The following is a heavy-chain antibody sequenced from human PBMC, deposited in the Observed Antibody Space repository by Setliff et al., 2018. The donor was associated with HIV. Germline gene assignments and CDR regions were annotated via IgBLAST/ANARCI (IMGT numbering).Heavy chain of an antibody. Sequence: SETLSLTCAVYGGSFSGYYWSWIRQPPGKGLEWIGEINHSGNTNYNPSLKSRVTISVEKPKNQFSLKLSSVTAADTAVYYCARRGGSYPHDAFDIWGQGTMVTVSS. CDR1: GGSFSGYY. J-gene: IGHJ3*02. CDR2: INHSGNT. D-gene: IGHD1-26*01. V-gene: IGHV4-34*01. CDR3: ARRGGSYPHDAFDI.